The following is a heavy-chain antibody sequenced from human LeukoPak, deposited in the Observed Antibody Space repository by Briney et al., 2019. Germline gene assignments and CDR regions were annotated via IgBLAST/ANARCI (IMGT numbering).Heavy chain of an antibody. CDR1: GYTFTSYG. CDR3: AREPPAVLWFGESSPHGDDAFDI. J-gene: IGHJ3*02. CDR2: ISAYNGNT. Sequence: ASVKVSCKASGYTFTSYGISWVRQAPGQGLEWMGWISAYNGNTNYAQKLQGRVTMTTDTSTSTAYMELRSLRSDDTAVYYCAREPPAVLWFGESSPHGDDAFDIWGQGTMVTVSS. V-gene: IGHV1-18*01. D-gene: IGHD3-10*01.